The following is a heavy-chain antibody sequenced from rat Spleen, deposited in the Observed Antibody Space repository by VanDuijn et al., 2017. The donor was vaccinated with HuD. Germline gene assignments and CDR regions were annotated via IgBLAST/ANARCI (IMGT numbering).Heavy chain of an antibody. V-gene: IGHV2-13*01. Sequence: QVQLKESGPGLVQPSQTLSLTCTVSGFSLSNYGVFWVRRPPGKGLEWMGLIWGNGNTNYNSALKSRLNISRDTSKSQLFLKMNSLQTEDTAAYYCARDRDFDYWGPGVMVTVSS. J-gene: IGHJ2*01. D-gene: IGHD1-5*01. CDR3: ARDRDFDY. CDR1: GFSLSNYG. CDR2: IWGNGNT.